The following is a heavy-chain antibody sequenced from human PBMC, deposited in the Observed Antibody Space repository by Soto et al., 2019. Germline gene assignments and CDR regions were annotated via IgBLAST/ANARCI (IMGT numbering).Heavy chain of an antibody. CDR3: ARDDVLCDGGRCYGVPLDV. J-gene: IGHJ6*04. CDR1: GFTVSSKY. CDR2: IQSGGTT. Sequence: EVQLVESGGALVQPGGSLRLSCAASGFTVSSKYMSWVRQAPGKGLEWVSLIQSGGTTYYADSVKGRFTISRDTSENTVHLQMDRLRAEDTAVYYCARDDVLCDGGRCYGVPLDVWGKGTPVTVSS. D-gene: IGHD2-15*01. V-gene: IGHV3-66*01.